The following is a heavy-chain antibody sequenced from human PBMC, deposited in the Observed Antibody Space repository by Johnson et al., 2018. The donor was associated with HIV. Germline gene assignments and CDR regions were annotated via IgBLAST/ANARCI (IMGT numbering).Heavy chain of an antibody. V-gene: IGHV3-13*01. CDR1: GFTFRSND. Sequence: VQLVESGGGLVQPGGSLRLSCAASGFTFRSNDMHWVRQATGKGLAWVSALGTAGDTYYPGSVQGRFPISRENAKNSLYLQMNSLRAGDTAVYYCAKSIHASWFDAFDIWGQGTMVTVSS. CDR2: LGTAGDT. D-gene: IGHD2-2*01. J-gene: IGHJ3*02. CDR3: AKSIHASWFDAFDI.